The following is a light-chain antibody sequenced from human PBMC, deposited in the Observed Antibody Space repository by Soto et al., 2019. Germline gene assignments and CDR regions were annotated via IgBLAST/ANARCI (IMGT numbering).Light chain of an antibody. CDR2: DAS. Sequence: EYGLTQSPGTLSLTQGKRDTLSCRASQTVRNNYLAWYQQKPGQAPRLLIYDASSRATGIPDRFSGGGSGTDFTLTISRLEPEDFAVYYCQQFSSYPLTFGGGTKVDIK. V-gene: IGKV3-20*01. CDR3: QQFSSYPLT. CDR1: QTVRNNY. J-gene: IGKJ4*01.